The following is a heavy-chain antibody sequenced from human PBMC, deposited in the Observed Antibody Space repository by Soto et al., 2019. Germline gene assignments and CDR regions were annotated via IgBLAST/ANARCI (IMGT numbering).Heavy chain of an antibody. Sequence: GGSLRLSCAASGFTFSSYGMHWVRQAPGKGLEWVAVISYHGSNTYYADSVKGRFTISRDNSKNTLYLQMNSLRAEDAAVYYCVAVHVATDAFDIWGQGPTVTVSS. D-gene: IGHD2-21*01. CDR1: GFTFSSYG. CDR2: ISYHGSNT. J-gene: IGHJ3*02. CDR3: VAVHVATDAFDI. V-gene: IGHV3-30*03.